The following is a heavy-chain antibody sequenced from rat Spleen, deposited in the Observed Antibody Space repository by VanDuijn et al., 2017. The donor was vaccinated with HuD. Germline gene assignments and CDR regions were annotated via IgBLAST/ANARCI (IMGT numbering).Heavy chain of an antibody. CDR1: GFTFTNYD. CDR3: TRGYVMDA. Sequence: EVRLVESGGGLVQPGRSLKLSCAASGFTFTNYDMAWVRQAPTKGLEWIASISTGGTNTYYRGSVKGRFTISRDNAKNTQYLQMDSLRSEHTATYYCTRGYVMDAWGQGASVTVSS. CDR2: ISTGGTNT. J-gene: IGHJ4*01. V-gene: IGHV5S13*01.